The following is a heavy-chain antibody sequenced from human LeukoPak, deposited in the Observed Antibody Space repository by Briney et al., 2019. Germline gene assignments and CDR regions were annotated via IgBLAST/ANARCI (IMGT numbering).Heavy chain of an antibody. D-gene: IGHD2-2*01. CDR2: IKQDGGEK. V-gene: IGHV3-7*01. CDR1: GFTFSSYW. J-gene: IGHJ4*02. CDR3: ATSRTFDY. Sequence: GGSLRLSCTASGFTFSSYWMNWVRQAPGKGLEWVANIKQDGGEKYYLDSVKGRFSISRGNTKNSLYLQMNNLRTDDTAVYYCATSRTFDYWGQGTLVTVSS.